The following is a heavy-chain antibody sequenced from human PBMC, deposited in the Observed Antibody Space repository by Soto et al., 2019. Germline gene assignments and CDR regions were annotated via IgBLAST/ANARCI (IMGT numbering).Heavy chain of an antibody. D-gene: IGHD6-19*01. V-gene: IGHV3-23*01. CDR3: AKDNLAPYSKGWAIRFDP. CDR2: IGGSGSYT. CDR1: GFTFSSYA. Sequence: DVHLLESGGGLVQPGGSLRLSCAASGFTFSSYAMGWVRQAPGEGPEWVSSIGGSGSYTYYADSVKGRFTISRDNFKSTLYLQMNSLRAEDTAVYYCAKDNLAPYSKGWAIRFDPWGQGTLVTVSS. J-gene: IGHJ5*02.